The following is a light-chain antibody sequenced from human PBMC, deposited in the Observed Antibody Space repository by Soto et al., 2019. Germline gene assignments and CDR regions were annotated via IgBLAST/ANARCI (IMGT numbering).Light chain of an antibody. V-gene: IGKV3-20*01. J-gene: IGKJ4*01. Sequence: EIVLTQSPGTLSLSPGERATLSCRASQSVSSNYLAWYQQTPGQAPRLLMYRASSRATGVPDRFSGSGSGTEFTLTISRLEPEDFAVYYCQQYGSSPPSTFGGGTKVDIK. CDR1: QSVSSNY. CDR3: QQYGSSPPST. CDR2: RAS.